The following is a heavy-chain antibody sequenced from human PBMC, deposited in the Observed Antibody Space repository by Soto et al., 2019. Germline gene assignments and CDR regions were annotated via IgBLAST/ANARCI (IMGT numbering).Heavy chain of an antibody. V-gene: IGHV1-2*02. D-gene: IGHD2-15*01. CDR3: ARGRGSFVANDEYFQH. CDR1: GYNLGAYY. Sequence: ASVKVSCKASGYNLGAYYTYWVRQAPGRGLEWVGLMDPITGGTDSEEKFQGRVSMTRDTSISSAYMELSRLRSDDTAVYYCARGRGSFVANDEYFQHWGQGTLVTVSS. J-gene: IGHJ1*01. CDR2: MDPITGGT.